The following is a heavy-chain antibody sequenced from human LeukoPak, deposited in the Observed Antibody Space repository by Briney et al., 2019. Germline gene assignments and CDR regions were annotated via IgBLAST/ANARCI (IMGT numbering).Heavy chain of an antibody. CDR3: ARDIIGAIPTGTNFDY. CDR2: IKQDGSEK. V-gene: IGHV3-7*01. J-gene: IGHJ4*02. Sequence: GGSLRLSCAASGFTFSSYWMSWVRQAPGKGLEWVANIKQDGSEKYYVDSVKGRFTISRDNAKNSLYLQMNSLRAEDTAVYYCARDIIGAIPTGTNFDYWGQGTLVTVSS. CDR1: GFTFSSYW. D-gene: IGHD2-21*01.